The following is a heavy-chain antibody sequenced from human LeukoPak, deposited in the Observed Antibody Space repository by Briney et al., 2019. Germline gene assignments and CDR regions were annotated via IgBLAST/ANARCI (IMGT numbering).Heavy chain of an antibody. V-gene: IGHV4-61*02. CDR1: GGSISSGSYY. Sequence: SETLSLTCTVSGGSISSGSYYWSWIRQPAGKGLEWIGRIYTSGSTNYNPSLKSRVTISVDTSKNQFSLKLSSVTAADTAVYYCARAYSGSYDAIAFDIWGQGTMVTVSS. CDR2: IYTSGST. CDR3: ARAYSGSYDAIAFDI. J-gene: IGHJ3*02. D-gene: IGHD1-26*01.